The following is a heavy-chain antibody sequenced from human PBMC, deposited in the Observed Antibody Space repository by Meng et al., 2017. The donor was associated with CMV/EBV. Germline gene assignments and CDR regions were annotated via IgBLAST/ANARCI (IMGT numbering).Heavy chain of an antibody. Sequence: GESLKISCAASGFTFSSYSMNWVRQAPGKGLEWVAFIRYDGSNKYYADSVKGRFTISRDNSKNTLYLQMNSLRAEDTAVYYCAKDLTVLGSSWGFVRGGMDVWGQGTTVTVSS. D-gene: IGHD6-13*01. V-gene: IGHV3-30*02. CDR1: GFTFSSYS. CDR3: AKDLTVLGSSWGFVRGGMDV. CDR2: IRYDGSNK. J-gene: IGHJ6*02.